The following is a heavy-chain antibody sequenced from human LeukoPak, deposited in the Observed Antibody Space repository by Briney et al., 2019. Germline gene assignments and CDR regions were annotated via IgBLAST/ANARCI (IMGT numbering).Heavy chain of an antibody. V-gene: IGHV4-59*01. J-gene: IGHJ6*03. CDR1: VGSISSYY. Sequence: PSETLSLTCTVSVGSISSYYWSWIRQPPGKGLEWSWYIYDSASTTYNPSLKSRVTISVDTSTNQFSLNLSSVTAADTAVYYCARTRSGSYDYYMDVWGKGTTVTVSS. CDR3: ARTRSGSYDYYMDV. CDR2: IYDSAST. D-gene: IGHD3-10*01.